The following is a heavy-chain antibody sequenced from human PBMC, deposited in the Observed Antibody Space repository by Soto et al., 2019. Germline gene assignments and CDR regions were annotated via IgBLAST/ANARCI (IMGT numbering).Heavy chain of an antibody. V-gene: IGHV1-3*01. CDR2: INAGNGNT. Sequence: ASVKVSCKASGYTFTSYAMHWVRQAPGQRLEWMGWINAGNGNTKYSQKFQGRVTITRDTSASTAYMELSSLRSEDTAVYYCARDHCSSTSCYVFEEDWFDPWGQGTLVTVSS. CDR3: ARDHCSSTSCYVFEEDWFDP. D-gene: IGHD2-2*01. CDR1: GYTFTSYA. J-gene: IGHJ5*02.